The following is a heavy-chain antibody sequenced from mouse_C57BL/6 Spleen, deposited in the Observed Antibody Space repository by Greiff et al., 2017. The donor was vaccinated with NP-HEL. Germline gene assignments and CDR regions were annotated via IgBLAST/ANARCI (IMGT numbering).Heavy chain of an antibody. V-gene: IGHV1-26*01. Sequence: VQLQQSGPELVKPGASVKISCKASGYTFTDYYMNWVKQSHGKSLEWIGDINPNNGGTSYNQKFKGKATLTVDKSSSTAYMELRSLTSEDSAVYYCARWGNYYAMDYWGQGTSVTGSS. CDR2: INPNNGGT. CDR1: GYTFTDYY. J-gene: IGHJ4*01. CDR3: ARWGNYYAMDY.